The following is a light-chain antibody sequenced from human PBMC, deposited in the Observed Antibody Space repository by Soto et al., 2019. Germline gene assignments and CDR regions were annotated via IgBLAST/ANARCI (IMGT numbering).Light chain of an antibody. CDR2: DAS. Sequence: DIQVTQSPSSLSASVGDRVTITCQASQDISNYLTWYQQKPGKSPKLLIYDASNLQTGGPSRFSGRGSGTHFTITSISLQHEDIATYFCQQYDNLPRTFGRGTKVVFK. CDR1: QDISNY. CDR3: QQYDNLPRT. J-gene: IGKJ3*01. V-gene: IGKV1-33*01.